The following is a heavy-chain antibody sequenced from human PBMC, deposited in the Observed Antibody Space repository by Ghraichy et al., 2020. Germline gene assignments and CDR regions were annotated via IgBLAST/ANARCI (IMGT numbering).Heavy chain of an antibody. Sequence: SETLSLTCTVSGGSISSGGYYWSWIRQHPGKGLEWIGYIYYSGSTYYNPSLKSRVTISVDTSKNQFSLKLSSVTAADTAVYYCARLSFHDFWSGYFDYWGQGTLVTVSS. J-gene: IGHJ4*02. D-gene: IGHD3-3*01. CDR1: GGSISSGGYY. CDR3: ARLSFHDFWSGYFDY. V-gene: IGHV4-31*03. CDR2: IYYSGST.